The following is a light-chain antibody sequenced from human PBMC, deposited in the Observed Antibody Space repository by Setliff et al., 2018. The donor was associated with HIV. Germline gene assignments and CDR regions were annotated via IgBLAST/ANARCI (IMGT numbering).Light chain of an antibody. Sequence: QSALTQPRSASGSPGQSVTFSCTGASSDIGGYNYVSWYQQHPGKAPKLLIYDITKRPSGVSNRFSGSKSGNTASLTISGLQAEDEADYYCCSYAGSSTYVFGTGTKVTVL. CDR3: CSYAGSSTYV. CDR2: DIT. CDR1: SSDIGGYNY. J-gene: IGLJ1*01. V-gene: IGLV2-11*01.